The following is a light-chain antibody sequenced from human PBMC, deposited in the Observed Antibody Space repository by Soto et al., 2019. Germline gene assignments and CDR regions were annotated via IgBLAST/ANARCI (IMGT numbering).Light chain of an antibody. CDR1: QSVSRY. Sequence: EIVMTQSPATLSLSPGEGATLSCRASQSVSRYLAWYQQKPGQAPRLLIYDASIRATGIPDRFSGSGSGTDFTLTISRLEPEDFAVYYCQQYGSSPPITFGQGTRLEIK. CDR2: DAS. CDR3: QQYGSSPPIT. J-gene: IGKJ5*01. V-gene: IGKV3-20*01.